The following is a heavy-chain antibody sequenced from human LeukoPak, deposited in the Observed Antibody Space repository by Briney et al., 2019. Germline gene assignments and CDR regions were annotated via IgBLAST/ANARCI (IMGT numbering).Heavy chain of an antibody. J-gene: IGHJ6*02. CDR2: INPNSGGT. V-gene: IGHV1-2*02. D-gene: IGHD3-3*01. Sequence: ASVKVSCKASGYTFTSYDINWVRQATGQGLEWMGWINPNSGGTNYAQKFQGRVTMTRDTSISTAYMELSRLRSDDTAVYYCARLDFWSGYSYYYYGMDVWGQGTTVTVSS. CDR3: ARLDFWSGYSYYYYGMDV. CDR1: GYTFTSYD.